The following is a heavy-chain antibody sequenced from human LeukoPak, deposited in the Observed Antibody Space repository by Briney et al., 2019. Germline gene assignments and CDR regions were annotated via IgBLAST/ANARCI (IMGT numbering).Heavy chain of an antibody. D-gene: IGHD3-10*01. CDR2: ISPTTAYI. CDR3: VSSLHGFSYGPGY. Sequence: GGSLRLSCATSGFNFSAYTINWVRQAPGKGLDWVSSISPTTAYIHYADSMKGRFTISRDNARRSLYLQMNSLRVEDTAMYYCVSSLHGFSYGPGYWGQGTLVIVSS. J-gene: IGHJ4*02. CDR1: GFNFSAYT. V-gene: IGHV3-21*01.